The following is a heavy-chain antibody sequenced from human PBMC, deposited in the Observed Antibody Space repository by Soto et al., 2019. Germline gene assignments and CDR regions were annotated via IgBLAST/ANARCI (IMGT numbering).Heavy chain of an antibody. D-gene: IGHD1-7*01. CDR1: GGSIGSRDYY. CDR3: GYDKGGVELKWTGMDV. V-gene: IGHV4-31*01. Sequence: QVQVQESGPGLVKPSQTLSLKCRVSGGSIGSRDYYWSWIRQHPEKGLEWIGSIYYNGNTDYKPSLRGLPIMSLHTLRNKFSLKLNPVTAGFMDVYYFGYDKGGVELKWTGMDVWGQGTTVTVS. CDR2: IYYNGNT. J-gene: IGHJ6*01.